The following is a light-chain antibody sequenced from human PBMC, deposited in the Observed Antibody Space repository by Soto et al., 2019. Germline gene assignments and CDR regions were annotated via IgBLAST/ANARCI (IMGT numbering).Light chain of an antibody. CDR2: AAS. Sequence: DIQMTQSPSSLSASVGNSVAVTCRASQIVDTSLNWYQQKPGKAPKLLIYAASTLESGVPSRFSGSGSGTDFTLTISSLQPEDFATYYCQQSYNNPKTFGQGTKVDIK. V-gene: IGKV1-39*01. CDR1: QIVDTS. CDR3: QQSYNNPKT. J-gene: IGKJ1*01.